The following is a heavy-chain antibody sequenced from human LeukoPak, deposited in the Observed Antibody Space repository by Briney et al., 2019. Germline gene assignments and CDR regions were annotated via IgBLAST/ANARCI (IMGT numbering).Heavy chain of an antibody. CDR3: ARERRDGYKVYFDY. D-gene: IGHD5-24*01. Sequence: PGGSLRLSCAASGFTFSDYYMSWIRQAPGKGLEWIGSIYNSGSTYYNPSLKSRATISVDTSKNQFSLRLSSVTAADSAVYYCARERRDGYKVYFDYWGQGTLVTVSS. J-gene: IGHJ4*02. V-gene: IGHV4-38-2*02. CDR1: GFTFSDYY. CDR2: IYNSGST.